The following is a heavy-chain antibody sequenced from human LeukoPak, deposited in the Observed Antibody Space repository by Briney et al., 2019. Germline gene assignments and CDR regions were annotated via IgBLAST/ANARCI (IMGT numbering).Heavy chain of an antibody. CDR1: GFTFSDYY. Sequence: GGSLRLSCAASGFTFSDYYMSWIRQAPGKGLEWVSYISSSGSTIYYADSVKGRFTISRDNAKNSLYLQMNSLRAEDTAVYYCARTLFYCSSTSCYTDHFDYWGQGTLVTVSS. J-gene: IGHJ4*02. CDR3: ARTLFYCSSTSCYTDHFDY. CDR2: ISSSGSTI. D-gene: IGHD2-2*02. V-gene: IGHV3-11*04.